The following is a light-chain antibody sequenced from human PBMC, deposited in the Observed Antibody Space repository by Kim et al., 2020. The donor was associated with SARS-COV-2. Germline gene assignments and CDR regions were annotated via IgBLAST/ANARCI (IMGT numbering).Light chain of an antibody. CDR2: GTT. Sequence: RPNGGAGVVVASYKHTPGNAPKLLSFGTTVRPAGVPERFSGSRSGTSAYLAITGLQTEDEADYYCQSFDSGLSGLLFGGGTQLTVL. CDR3: QSFDSGLSGLL. V-gene: IGLV1-40*01. J-gene: IGLJ2*01. CDR1: RPNGGAGVV.